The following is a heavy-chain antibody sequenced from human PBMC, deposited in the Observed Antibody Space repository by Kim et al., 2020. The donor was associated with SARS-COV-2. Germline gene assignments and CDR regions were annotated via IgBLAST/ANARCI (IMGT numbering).Heavy chain of an antibody. D-gene: IGHD1-1*01. Sequence: GGSLRLSCAASGFTFSHHYMSWVRQAPGKGLEWVSCISSSGTNTDYADSVKGRFTISRDNAKNSLYLQMNSLRAEDTAVYHCVREGHGTTGRTALDAFDIWGQGTVVTVSS. J-gene: IGHJ3*02. CDR1: GFTFSHHY. CDR3: VREGHGTTGRTALDAFDI. V-gene: IGHV3-11*05. CDR2: ISSSGTNT.